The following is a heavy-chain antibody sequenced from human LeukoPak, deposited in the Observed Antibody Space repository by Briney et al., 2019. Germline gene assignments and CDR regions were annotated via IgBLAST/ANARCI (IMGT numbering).Heavy chain of an antibody. CDR3: AKGLRGNYDH. V-gene: IGHV3-23*01. CDR1: GFTFSSYA. D-gene: IGHD1-26*01. CDR2: ISGSGYGT. Sequence: GESLRLSCAASGFTFSSYAMTWVRQAPGKGLEWVSSISGSGYGTYYADSMKGRFTISRDNSKNTLYLQMNSLRAEDTALYYCAKGLRGNYDHWGQGTLVTVSS. J-gene: IGHJ5*02.